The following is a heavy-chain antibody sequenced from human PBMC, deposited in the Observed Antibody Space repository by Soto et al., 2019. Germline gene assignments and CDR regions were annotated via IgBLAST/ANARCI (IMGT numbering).Heavy chain of an antibody. V-gene: IGHV3-11*01. Sequence: GGSLRLSCAASGFSFSDYYMSWIRQAPGKGLEWVSYISSSGITSYSADSVEGRFTISRDNAKNSLYLHMNSLRADDTAVYYCATLYCSGGSCYNSLDYWGQGTLVTGSS. D-gene: IGHD2-15*01. CDR3: ATLYCSGGSCYNSLDY. CDR2: ISSSGITS. CDR1: GFSFSDYY. J-gene: IGHJ4*02.